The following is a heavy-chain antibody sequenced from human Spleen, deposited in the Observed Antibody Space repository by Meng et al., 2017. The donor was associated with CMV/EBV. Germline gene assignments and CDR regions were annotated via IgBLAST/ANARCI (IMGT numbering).Heavy chain of an antibody. V-gene: IGHV3-9*01. CDR2: ISWNSGSI. J-gene: IGHJ4*02. CDR3: ASGVGPLDY. Sequence: GGSLRLSCAASGFTFDDYAMHWVRQAPGKGLEWVSGISWNSGSIGYADSVKGRFTISRDNAKNTLYLQMNSLRAEDTAVYYCASGVGPLDYWGQGTLVTVSS. CDR1: GFTFDDYA. D-gene: IGHD1-26*01.